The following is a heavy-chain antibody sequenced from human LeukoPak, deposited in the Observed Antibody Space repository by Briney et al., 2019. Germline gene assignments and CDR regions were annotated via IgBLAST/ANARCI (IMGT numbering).Heavy chain of an antibody. CDR3: ASKLYDEARTFDY. D-gene: IGHD3-3*01. J-gene: IGHJ4*02. V-gene: IGHV4-4*02. CDR2: IYHSGST. CDR1: GGSISSNHW. Sequence: TSGTLSLTCAVSGGSISSNHWWSWVRQPPGKGLEWIGEIYHSGSTNYNPSLRSRVTISLDKSKSQFSLKLSSVTAADTAVYYCASKLYDEARTFDYWGQGTLVTVSS.